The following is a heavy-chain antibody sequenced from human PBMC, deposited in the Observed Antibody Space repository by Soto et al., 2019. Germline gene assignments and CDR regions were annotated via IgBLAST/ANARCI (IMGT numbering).Heavy chain of an antibody. CDR1: GGSISSYY. J-gene: IGHJ5*01. Sequence: SETLSLTCTVSGGSISSYYWSWIRQPPWKGLEWIGYIYYSGSTNYNPSLKSRVTISVDTSKNQFSLKLSSVTAADTAVYYCARGIITRHHYDDSPNTIRWASSWFDSRDKATLVTVS. D-gene: IGHD4-17*01. CDR3: ARGIITRHHYDDSPNTIRWASSWFDS. V-gene: IGHV4-59*12. CDR2: IYYSGST.